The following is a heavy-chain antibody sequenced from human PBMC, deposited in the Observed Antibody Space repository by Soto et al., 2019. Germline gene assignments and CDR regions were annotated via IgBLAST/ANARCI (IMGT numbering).Heavy chain of an antibody. J-gene: IGHJ4*02. CDR2: INHSGST. CDR3: ARGGLIRGVLYY. Sequence: SETLSLTCAVYDGSSNNYYWSWIRQPPGKGLEWIGEINHSGSTNYNASLKSRVTISEDTSKKQFSLELRFVTTADTAVYYCARGGLIRGVLYYWGQGTLVTVSS. CDR1: DGSSNNYY. V-gene: IGHV4-34*01. D-gene: IGHD3-10*01.